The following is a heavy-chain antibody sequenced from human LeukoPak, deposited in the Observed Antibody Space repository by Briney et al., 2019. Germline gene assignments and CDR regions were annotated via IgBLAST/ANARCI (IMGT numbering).Heavy chain of an antibody. CDR2: ISYDGSSK. J-gene: IGHJ5*02. V-gene: IGHV3-30*04. CDR1: GFTFSTYA. CDR3: ARIVMGNYYDSSGRLMAP. D-gene: IGHD3-22*01. Sequence: PGGSLRLSCAASGFTFSTYAVHWVRQAPGKGLEWVAVISYDGSSKYYADSVKGRFTISRDNSKNTLYLQMNSLRAEDTAVYYCARIVMGNYYDSSGRLMAPWGQGTLVTVSS.